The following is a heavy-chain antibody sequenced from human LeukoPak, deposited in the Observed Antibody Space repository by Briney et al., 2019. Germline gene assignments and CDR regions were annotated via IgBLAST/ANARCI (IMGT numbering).Heavy chain of an antibody. J-gene: IGHJ4*02. CDR1: GGTFSSYA. Sequence: SVKVSCKASGGTFSSYAISWVRQAPGQGLEWMGGIIPIFGTANYAQKFQGRVTITADESTSTAYMELSSLRSEDTAVYYCARDLTSYYDFWSGYSGFDYWGQGTLVTVSS. CDR2: IIPIFGTA. CDR3: ARDLTSYYDFWSGYSGFDY. V-gene: IGHV1-69*13. D-gene: IGHD3-3*01.